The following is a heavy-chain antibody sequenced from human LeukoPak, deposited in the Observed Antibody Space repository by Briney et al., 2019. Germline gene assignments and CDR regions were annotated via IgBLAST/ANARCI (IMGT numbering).Heavy chain of an antibody. Sequence: PSETLSLTCTVSGGSISSYYWSWIRQPPGKGLEWIGYIHYSGNTKYNPSLKSRVTISVDTSKNQFSLKLTSVTAADTAVYYCARAGSPWELQIYFDYWGQGTLVTVSS. V-gene: IGHV4-59*01. D-gene: IGHD1-26*01. CDR2: IHYSGNT. CDR1: GGSISSYY. J-gene: IGHJ4*02. CDR3: ARAGSPWELQIYFDY.